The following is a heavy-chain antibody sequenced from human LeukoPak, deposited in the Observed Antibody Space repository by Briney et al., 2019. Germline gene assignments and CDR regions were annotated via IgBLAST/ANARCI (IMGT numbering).Heavy chain of an antibody. V-gene: IGHV3-23*01. D-gene: IGHD2-15*01. CDR3: AKAPLGRCTGAICYSFDY. Sequence: GGSLRLSCAASGFTFNNYAMSWVRQAPGRGLEWVSAISGSDAGTYYADSVKGRFIISRDNSKNTLYLQMNSLRAEDAAVYYCAKAPLGRCTGAICYSFDYWGQGTLVTVSS. J-gene: IGHJ4*02. CDR2: ISGSDAGT. CDR1: GFTFNNYA.